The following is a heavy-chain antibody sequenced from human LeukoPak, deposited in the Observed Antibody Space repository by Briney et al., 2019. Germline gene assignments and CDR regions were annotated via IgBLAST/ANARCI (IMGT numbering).Heavy chain of an antibody. Sequence: SETLSLTCTVSGVSISSGGYYWSWPRQPPGKGLEWIAYIYHSGSTYYNPSIKSRVTITVDRSKNKFSRKLSSVTAANTAVYYWAKGRGNGLVVPAAIPIHYWGQGTLVTVSS. CDR1: GVSISSGGYY. CDR3: AKGRGNGLVVPAAIPIHY. J-gene: IGHJ4*02. V-gene: IGHV4-30-2*01. D-gene: IGHD2-2*01. CDR2: IYHSGST.